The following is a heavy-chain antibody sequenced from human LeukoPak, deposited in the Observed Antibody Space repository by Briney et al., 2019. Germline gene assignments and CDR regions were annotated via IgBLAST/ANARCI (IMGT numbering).Heavy chain of an antibody. Sequence: SSETLSLTCTVSGASISSYYWSWIRQPPGKGLEWLGYIYYSGSTNYNPSLKSRVTISVDTSKNQFSLKLSSVTAADTAVYYCARTTVTMGSVDYWGQGTLVTVSS. J-gene: IGHJ4*02. D-gene: IGHD4-17*01. CDR3: ARTTVTMGSVDY. V-gene: IGHV4-59*08. CDR2: IYYSGST. CDR1: GASISSYY.